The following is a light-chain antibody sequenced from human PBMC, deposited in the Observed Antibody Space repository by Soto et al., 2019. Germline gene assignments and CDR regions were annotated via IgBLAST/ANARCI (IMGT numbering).Light chain of an antibody. Sequence: QPASVSGSPGQSITISCTGTSSDVGGYNYVSWYQQHPGKAPKFMIYDVSNRPSGVSNRFSGSKSGNTASLTISGLQAEDEADYYCSSYTSGSTWVFGGGTKVTVL. CDR1: SSDVGGYNY. CDR3: SSYTSGSTWV. J-gene: IGLJ3*02. CDR2: DVS. V-gene: IGLV2-14*01.